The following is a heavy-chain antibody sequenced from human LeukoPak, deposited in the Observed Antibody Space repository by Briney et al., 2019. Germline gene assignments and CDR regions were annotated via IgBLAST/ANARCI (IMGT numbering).Heavy chain of an antibody. D-gene: IGHD6-6*01. CDR1: GFTFSSDD. Sequence: GGSLRLSCAASGFTFSSDDMNWVRQAPGKGLEWLSYITSSSFTIYYADSVKGRFTISRDNAKKSLYLQMNSLRAEGTAVYYCAREGISSRYFDQWGQGILVTVSS. CDR2: ITSSSFTI. CDR3: AREGISSRYFDQ. V-gene: IGHV3-48*03. J-gene: IGHJ4*02.